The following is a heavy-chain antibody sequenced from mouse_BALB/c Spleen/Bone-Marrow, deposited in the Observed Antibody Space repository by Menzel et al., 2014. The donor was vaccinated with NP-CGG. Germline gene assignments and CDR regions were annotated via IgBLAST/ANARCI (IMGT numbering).Heavy chain of an antibody. Sequence: AQRVESGAELARPGASVKLSCKASGYTFASYWMQWVKQRPGQGLQWIGAIYPGDGDTRNTQKFRGKATLTADKYSNTASLQLRSLTSDDSAVYFCASPYGNYDAMDYWGQGTSVTVSS. CDR3: ASPYGNYDAMDY. J-gene: IGHJ4*01. CDR2: IYPGDGDT. D-gene: IGHD2-1*01. V-gene: IGHV1-87*01. CDR1: GYTFASYW.